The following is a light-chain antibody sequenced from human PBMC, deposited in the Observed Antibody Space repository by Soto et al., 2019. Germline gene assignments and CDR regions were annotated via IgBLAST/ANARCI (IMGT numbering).Light chain of an antibody. CDR1: SSDVGGYSY. CDR3: SSFTSAYTFV. V-gene: IGLV2-14*01. Sequence: QAALTQPASVSGSPGQAIAMSCTGTSSDVGGYSYVSWYQQHPGKAPKLLISEVSIRPSGVSDRFSGSKSGNTASLTISGLQTEDEADYYCSSFTSAYTFVFGSGTKVTVL. J-gene: IGLJ1*01. CDR2: EVS.